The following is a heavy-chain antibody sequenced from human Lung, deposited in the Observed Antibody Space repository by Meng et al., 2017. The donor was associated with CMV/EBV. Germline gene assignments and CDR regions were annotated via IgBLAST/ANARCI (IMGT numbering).Heavy chain of an antibody. CDR3: ATDPRLLDY. V-gene: IGHV3-11*01. CDR2: ISGGGDII. CDR1: GLTFSAYY. Sequence: GESLKISCVASGLTFSAYYMTWMRQAPGRGPQCVSYISGGGDIIKYADSVKGRFTISRDNTKNSLYLQMNILSAEDTAVYYCATDPRLLDYWGQGTLVTVSS. D-gene: IGHD5-18*01. J-gene: IGHJ4*02.